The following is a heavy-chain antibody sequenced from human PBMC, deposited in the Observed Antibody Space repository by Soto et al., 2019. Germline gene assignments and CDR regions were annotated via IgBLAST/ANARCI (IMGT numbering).Heavy chain of an antibody. CDR3: VRSRSGAVPDSFAY. CDR1: GFMFSRYA. J-gene: IGHJ4*02. CDR2: ISKDGSVI. D-gene: IGHD3-10*01. V-gene: IGHV3-30*04. Sequence: QVQLVESGGGVVPPGRSLRLSCAASGFMFSRYAMHWVRQAPGKGLEWVAVISKDGSVIYYADSVKGRLTISRDKSKNMVYLQLNNLRDEDTAVFYCVRSRSGAVPDSFAYWGQGTLVTVAS.